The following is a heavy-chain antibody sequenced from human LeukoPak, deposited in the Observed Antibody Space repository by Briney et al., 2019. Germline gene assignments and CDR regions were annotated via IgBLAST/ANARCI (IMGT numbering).Heavy chain of an antibody. CDR1: GFTFSSYS. V-gene: IGHV3-21*04. Sequence: GGSLRLSCAASGFTFSSYSMNWVRQAPGKGLEWVSSISSSSSYIYYADSVKGRFTISRDNAKNSLYLQMNSLRAEDTAVYYCASDYYDSSGYYYSDYWGQGTLVTVSS. D-gene: IGHD3-22*01. J-gene: IGHJ4*02. CDR2: ISSSSSYI. CDR3: ASDYYDSSGYYYSDY.